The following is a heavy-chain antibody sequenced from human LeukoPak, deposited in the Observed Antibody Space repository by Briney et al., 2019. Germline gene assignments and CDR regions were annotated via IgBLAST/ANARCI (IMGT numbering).Heavy chain of an antibody. CDR3: ANGDIAAAGVFDY. J-gene: IGHJ4*02. D-gene: IGHD6-13*01. CDR1: GGSFSGYY. Sequence: PSETLSLTCAVYGGSFSGYYWSWIRQPPEKGLEWIGEINHSGSTNYNPSLKSRVTISVDTSKNQFSLKLSSVTAADTAVYYCANGDIAAAGVFDYWGQGTLVTVSS. V-gene: IGHV4-34*01. CDR2: INHSGST.